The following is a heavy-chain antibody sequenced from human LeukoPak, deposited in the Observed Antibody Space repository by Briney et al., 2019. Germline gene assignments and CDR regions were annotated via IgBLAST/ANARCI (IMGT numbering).Heavy chain of an antibody. CDR1: GYSFTSYW. CDR3: AKRSGSYTDAFDI. CDR2: IYPGDSDT. Sequence: GESLKISCKGSGYSFTSYWIGWVRQMPGKGLEWMGIIYPGDSDTRYSPSFQGQVTISADKSISTAYLQWSSLEASDTAMYYCAKRSGSYTDAFDIWGQGTMVTVSS. D-gene: IGHD1-26*01. J-gene: IGHJ3*02. V-gene: IGHV5-51*01.